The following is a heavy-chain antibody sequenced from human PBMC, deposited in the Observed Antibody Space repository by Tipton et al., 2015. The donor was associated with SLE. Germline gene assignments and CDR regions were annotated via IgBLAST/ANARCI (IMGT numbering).Heavy chain of an antibody. CDR3: ARSGYGRGSFFQH. J-gene: IGHJ1*01. CDR2: IYYSGST. D-gene: IGHD5-12*01. CDR1: GGSISSGCYY. V-gene: IGHV4-31*03. Sequence: TLSLTCTVSGGSISSGCYYWSWIRQHPGKGLEWIGYIYYSGSTYYNPSLKSRVIISLDTSKNQFSLTLYSVTAADTAMYYCARSGYGRGSFFQHWCQATRVTVAS.